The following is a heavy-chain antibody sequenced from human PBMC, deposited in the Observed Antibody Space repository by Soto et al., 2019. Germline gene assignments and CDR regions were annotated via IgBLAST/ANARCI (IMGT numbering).Heavy chain of an antibody. J-gene: IGHJ4*02. CDR2: MSYDGTTK. D-gene: IGHD3-10*01. CDR3: AREVLWSRYFDY. Sequence: QVQLVESGGGVVQPGRSLRLSCAASGFIFSNYVMYWVRQAPDKGLEWVAFMSYDGTTKYSADSVKGRFTISRDNSKNTLYLQMNSLRPEDTAVYYCAREVLWSRYFDYWGQGTLVTVSS. V-gene: IGHV3-30-3*01. CDR1: GFIFSNYV.